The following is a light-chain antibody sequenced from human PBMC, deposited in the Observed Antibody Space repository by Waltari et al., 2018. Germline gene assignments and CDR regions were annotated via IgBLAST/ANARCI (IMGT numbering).Light chain of an antibody. CDR1: QDSSNY. CDR3: QQYDNLPLT. CDR2: DAS. V-gene: IGKV1-33*01. J-gene: IGKJ1*01. Sequence: DIQMTQSPSSLSASVGDRVTITCQASQDSSNYLNWYQQKPGKAPKLLIYDASNLETEVPSRFSGSGSGTDFTSTISSLQPEDIATYYCQQYDNLPLTFGQGTKVEIK.